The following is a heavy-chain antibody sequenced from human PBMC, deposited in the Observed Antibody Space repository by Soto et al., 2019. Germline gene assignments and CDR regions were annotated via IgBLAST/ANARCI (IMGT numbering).Heavy chain of an antibody. V-gene: IGHV3-21*01. CDR3: TRDASRDSSARGWFDP. J-gene: IGHJ5*02. CDR1: GFTFRSFT. Sequence: GGSLRLSCAASGFTFRSFTMHWVRQAPGKGLECVSTISLNSSYIYYTYALMGRFTISRDNAKNSLHLQINSLRAEDTAVYYCTRDASRDSSARGWFDPWGPGTLVTVSS. CDR2: ISLNSSYI. D-gene: IGHD6-13*01.